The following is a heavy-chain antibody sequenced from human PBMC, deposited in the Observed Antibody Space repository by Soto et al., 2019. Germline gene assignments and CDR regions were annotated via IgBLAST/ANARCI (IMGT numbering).Heavy chain of an antibody. CDR1: GYTFTSYA. V-gene: IGHV1-3*01. CDR2: INAGNGNI. D-gene: IGHD6-19*01. J-gene: IGHJ4*02. CDR3: AMDLGGWTDY. Sequence: QVQLVQSGAEVKKPGASVKVSCKASGYTFTSYAMQWVRQAPGQRLEWMGWINAGNGNIKYSQKFPGRVTITRDTPATTAYMPLSSLRSQDTTLYYFAMDLGGWTDYWRQGTLVTVSS.